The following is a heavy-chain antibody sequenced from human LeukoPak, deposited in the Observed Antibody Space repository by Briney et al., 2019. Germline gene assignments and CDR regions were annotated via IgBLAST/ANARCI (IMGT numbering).Heavy chain of an antibody. J-gene: IGHJ4*02. Sequence: HPGGSLRLSCAASGFTFDDYAMHWVRQAPGKGLEWVSGINWNSGGIGYADSVKGRFTISRDNAKNSLYLQMNSLRAEDTALYYCAKDTGYYYDSSGLFDYWGQGTLVTVSS. CDR2: INWNSGGI. CDR3: AKDTGYYYDSSGLFDY. D-gene: IGHD3-22*01. CDR1: GFTFDDYA. V-gene: IGHV3-9*01.